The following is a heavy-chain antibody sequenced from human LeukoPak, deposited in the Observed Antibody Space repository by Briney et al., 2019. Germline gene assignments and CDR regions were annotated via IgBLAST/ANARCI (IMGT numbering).Heavy chain of an antibody. D-gene: IGHD4-17*01. CDR1: GGSISSGDYY. CDR2: IYYSGST. V-gene: IGHV4-30-4*01. Sequence: SQTLSLTCTVSGGSISSGDYYWSWFRQPPGKGLEGIGYIYYSGSTYYNPSLKSRVTIPVDTSKSQLSLKLSSVTAAVTAVYYCARFYGVTGTDYWGQGTLVTVSS. J-gene: IGHJ4*02. CDR3: ARFYGVTGTDY.